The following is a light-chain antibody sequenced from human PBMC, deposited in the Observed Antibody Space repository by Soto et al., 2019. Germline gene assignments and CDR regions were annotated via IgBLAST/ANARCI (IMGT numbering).Light chain of an antibody. Sequence: LTQPASVSWSPGQSITISCTGTSSDIGGYYYVSWYQHHPGKAPKLLIYQVTNRPSRVSNRFSGSKSGNTASLTISGLQADDEADYYCTSYSSSDIFYVFGTGTKVTVL. CDR2: QVT. J-gene: IGLJ1*01. V-gene: IGLV2-14*01. CDR1: SSDIGGYYY. CDR3: TSYSSSDIFYV.